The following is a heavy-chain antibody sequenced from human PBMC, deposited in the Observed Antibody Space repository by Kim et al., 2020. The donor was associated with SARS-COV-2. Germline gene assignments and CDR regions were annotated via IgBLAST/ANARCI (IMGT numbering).Heavy chain of an antibody. J-gene: IGHJ4*02. CDR1: GFTLGDYA. Sequence: GGSLRLSCTASGFTLGDYAMTWFRQAPGKGLEWVGFIRSTTNSGTTEYAASVKGRFTISRDDSKGIAYLQMNSLKTEDTAVYYCSRRWDTAMVNDYFDFWGQGTLVTVSS. CDR3: SRRWDTAMVNDYFDF. V-gene: IGHV3-49*03. D-gene: IGHD5-18*01. CDR2: IRSTTNSGTT.